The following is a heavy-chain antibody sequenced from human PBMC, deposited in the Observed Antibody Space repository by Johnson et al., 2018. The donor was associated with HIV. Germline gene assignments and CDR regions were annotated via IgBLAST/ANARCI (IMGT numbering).Heavy chain of an antibody. Sequence: VQLVESGGGLVQPGGSLRLSCVASGFTFSTYDMHWVRQATGKGLEWVSAIDTAGGTYYSGSVKGRFTISRENAKNSLYLQMNSLRAEDTAVYFCAKVGANWAHLDVWGQGTMVTVSS. CDR3: AKVGANWAHLDV. J-gene: IGHJ3*01. CDR2: IDTAGGT. CDR1: GFTFSTYD. D-gene: IGHD1-26*01. V-gene: IGHV3-13*04.